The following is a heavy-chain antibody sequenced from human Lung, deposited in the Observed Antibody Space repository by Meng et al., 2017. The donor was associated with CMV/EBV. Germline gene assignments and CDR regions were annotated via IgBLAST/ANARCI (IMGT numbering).Heavy chain of an antibody. CDR2: INWNSDTK. J-gene: IGHJ4*02. V-gene: IGHV3-9*01. CDR1: GFTFEDYA. CDR3: AKDSGIHFGSGSFDC. D-gene: IGHD3-10*01. Sequence: SLKISCAASGFTFEDYAMHWVRQVPGKGLEWVSGINWNSDTKTYVDSVKGRFTISRDNAKNSVYLQMNSLRAEDKGSYYCAKDSGIHFGSGSFDCWGQGTXVTVSS.